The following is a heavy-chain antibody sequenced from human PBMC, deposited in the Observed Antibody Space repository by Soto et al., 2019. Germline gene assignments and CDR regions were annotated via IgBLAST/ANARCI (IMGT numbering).Heavy chain of an antibody. D-gene: IGHD3-16*01. CDR2: ISGSGGST. CDR3: AKGSEIRDYYYYGMDV. CDR1: GFTFSSYA. J-gene: IGHJ6*02. V-gene: IGHV3-23*01. Sequence: LRLSCAASGFTFSSYAMSWVRQAPGKGLEWVSAISGSGGSTYYADSVKGRFTISRDNSKNTLYLQMNSLRAEDTAVYYCAKGSEIRDYYYYGMDVWGQGTTVTVSS.